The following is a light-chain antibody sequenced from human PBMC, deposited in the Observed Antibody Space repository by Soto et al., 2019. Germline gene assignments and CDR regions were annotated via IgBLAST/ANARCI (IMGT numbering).Light chain of an antibody. V-gene: IGKV1-5*01. CDR3: QQYNGYSTWK. CDR2: DAS. CDR1: QSIDRW. J-gene: IGKJ1*01. Sequence: DIQMTPSPSTLSASVGDIVTITCLASQSIDRWLAWYQQKPGKAPKVLIWDASSLQRGVPSRFSGSGSGTEFTLTIRSLQPDDFATYYCQQYNGYSTWKFGQGTKGDIK.